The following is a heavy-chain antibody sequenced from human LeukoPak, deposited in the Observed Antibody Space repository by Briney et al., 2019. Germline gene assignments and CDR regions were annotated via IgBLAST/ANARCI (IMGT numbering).Heavy chain of an antibody. D-gene: IGHD3-10*02. CDR2: IYYSGST. V-gene: IGHV4-61*08. CDR1: GGSITSGDYY. J-gene: IGHJ3*02. Sequence: SETLSLTCTVSGGSITSGDYYWSWIRQPPGKGLEWIGYIYYSGSTSYNPSLKSRVTISVDTSKNQFSLKLSSVTAADTAVYYCARDSPVRGYAFDIWGQGTMVTVSS. CDR3: ARDSPVRGYAFDI.